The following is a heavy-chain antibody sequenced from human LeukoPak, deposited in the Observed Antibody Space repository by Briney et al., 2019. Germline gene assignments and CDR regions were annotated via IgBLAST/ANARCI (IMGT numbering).Heavy chain of an antibody. CDR1: GDSISRSDSY. J-gene: IGHJ1*01. D-gene: IGHD3-22*01. CDR3: ARRRYYDGNGYLE. Sequence: SETLSLTCSVSGDSISRSDSYWDWIRQPPGKGLEWIGTLYTGRTYYSPSLKSRVTMSVDTSNNQFSLNLRSVTAADTAVYYCARRRYYDGNGYLEWGQGTLLSVSS. CDR2: LYTGRT. V-gene: IGHV4-39*01.